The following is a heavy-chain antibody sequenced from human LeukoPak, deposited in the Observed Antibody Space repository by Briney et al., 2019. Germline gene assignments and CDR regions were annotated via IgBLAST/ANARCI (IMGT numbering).Heavy chain of an antibody. CDR3: ARDRYDILTGYVPTKQARRYYFDY. CDR1: GGSFSGYY. CDR2: INHSGST. Sequence: KPSETLSLTCAVYGGSFSGYYWSWIRQPPGKGLEWIVEINHSGSTNYNPSLKRRVTISVDTSKNQFSLKLSSVTAADTAVYYCARDRYDILTGYVPTKQARRYYFDYWGQGTLVTVSS. V-gene: IGHV4-34*01. J-gene: IGHJ4*02. D-gene: IGHD3-9*01.